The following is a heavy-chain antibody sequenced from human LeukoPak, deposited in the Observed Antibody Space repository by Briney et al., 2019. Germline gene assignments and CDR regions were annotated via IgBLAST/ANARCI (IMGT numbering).Heavy chain of an antibody. D-gene: IGHD1-26*01. CDR3: QGGRF. Sequence: GGSLRLSCSASGFTFTNAWMSWVRQAPGKGLEWVGRIKSKTDGGTTDYAAPVKGRFSISRDDSKDTLYLQMNSLKSEDTAVYYCQGGRFWGQGTLVTVSS. V-gene: IGHV3-15*01. CDR1: GFTFTNAW. J-gene: IGHJ4*02. CDR2: IKSKTDGGTT.